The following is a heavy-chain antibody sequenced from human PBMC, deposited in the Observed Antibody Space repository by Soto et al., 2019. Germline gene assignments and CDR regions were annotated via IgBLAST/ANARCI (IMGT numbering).Heavy chain of an antibody. CDR1: GGSISSGDYY. J-gene: IGHJ5*02. D-gene: IGHD3-16*01. V-gene: IGHV4-30-4*01. Sequence: PSETLSLTCTVSGGSISSGDYYWSWIRQPPGKGLEWIGYIYYSGSTFYNPSLKNRVTISLDTSKIQFSLKLSSVTAADTAVHYCVREGGDHWFDPWGQGTLVTVS. CDR2: IYYSGST. CDR3: VREGGDHWFDP.